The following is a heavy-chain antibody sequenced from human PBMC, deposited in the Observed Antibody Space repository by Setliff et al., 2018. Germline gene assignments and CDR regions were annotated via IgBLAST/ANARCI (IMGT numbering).Heavy chain of an antibody. J-gene: IGHJ4*02. CDR3: AKTQFGSGSYFYDY. CDR1: GFSFSDHY. CDR2: SRNKANSYTT. D-gene: IGHD3-10*01. V-gene: IGHV3-72*01. Sequence: PGGSLRLSCAASGFSFSDHYMDWVRQAPGKGLEWVGRSRNKANSYTTQYAASVKGRFTISRDDSTNSLFLQMSSLKTDDTAVYYCAKTQFGSGSYFYDYWGQGTLVTSPQ.